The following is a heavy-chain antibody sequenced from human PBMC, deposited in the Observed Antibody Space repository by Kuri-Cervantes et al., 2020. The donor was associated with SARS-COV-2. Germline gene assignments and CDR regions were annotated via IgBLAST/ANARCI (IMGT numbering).Heavy chain of an antibody. CDR2: SNAGNGNT. D-gene: IGHD3-22*01. CDR1: GYTFTSYA. J-gene: IGHJ6*03. V-gene: IGHV1-3*02. CDR3: ARDIDYYESYYYYYMDV. Sequence: ASVKVSCKASGYTFTSYAMHWVRQAPGQRLEWMGWSNAGNGNTKYSQEFQGRVTMTRDTSISTAYMELSRLRSDDTAVYYCARDIDYYESYYYYYMDVWGKGTTVTVSS.